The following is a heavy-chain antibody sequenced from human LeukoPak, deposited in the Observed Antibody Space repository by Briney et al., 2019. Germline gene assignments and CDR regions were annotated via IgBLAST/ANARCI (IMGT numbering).Heavy chain of an antibody. D-gene: IGHD3-9*01. CDR3: ARAPYYDIFFDY. CDR1: GFTVSSNY. CDR2: IKEDGSEK. J-gene: IGHJ4*02. V-gene: IGHV3-7*03. Sequence: GGSLRLSCAASGFTVSSNYMSWVRQAPGKGLEWVANIKEDGSEKYYVDSVKGRFTISRDNAKNSLYLQMNSLRAEDTAVYYCARAPYYDIFFDYWGQGTLVTVSS.